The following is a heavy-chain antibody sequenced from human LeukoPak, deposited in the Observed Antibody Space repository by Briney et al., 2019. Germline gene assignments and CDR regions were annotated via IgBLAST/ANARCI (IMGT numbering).Heavy chain of an antibody. V-gene: IGHV1-58*01. J-gene: IGHJ4*02. Sequence: SVKVSCKASRFAFSSSAVQWVRQARGQRLEWIGWIVVGSGDTNYAPKFQERVTVTRDMSTSTVYMELSSLRSEDTAVYYCAADPNSNWGSLGYWGQGTLVTVSS. CDR3: AADPNSNWGSLGY. CDR2: IVVGSGDT. CDR1: RFAFSSSA. D-gene: IGHD7-27*01.